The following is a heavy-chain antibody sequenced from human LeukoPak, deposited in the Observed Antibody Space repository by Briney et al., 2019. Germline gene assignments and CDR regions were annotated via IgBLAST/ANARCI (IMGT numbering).Heavy chain of an antibody. CDR2: IYHSGSM. CDR1: GGSINSSDYY. D-gene: IGHD3-10*01. J-gene: IGHJ4*02. V-gene: IGHV4-39*07. CDR3: ARVPDYYGSGSYVDY. Sequence: SETLSLTCTVSGGSINSSDYYWGWIRQPPGKGLEWIGSIYHSGSMYASLKSRVTISVDTSKNQFSLKLSSVTAADTAVYYCARVPDYYGSGSYVDYWGQGTLVTVSS.